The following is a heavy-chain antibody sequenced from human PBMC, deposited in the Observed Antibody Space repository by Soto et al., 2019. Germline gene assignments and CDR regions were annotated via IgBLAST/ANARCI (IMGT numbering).Heavy chain of an antibody. CDR3: ASGKYAGAVDY. CDR2: IKQDGSEK. Sequence: EVQLVESGGGLVQPGGSLRLSCAASGFTFTHYWMIWVRQAPGKGLELVANIKQDGSEKYYVDSVRGRVTVSRDNAKNSLHLQMNSLRAEDTAMYYCASGKYAGAVDYWGQGILVTVSS. V-gene: IGHV3-7*03. CDR1: GFTFTHYW. D-gene: IGHD2-8*01. J-gene: IGHJ4*02.